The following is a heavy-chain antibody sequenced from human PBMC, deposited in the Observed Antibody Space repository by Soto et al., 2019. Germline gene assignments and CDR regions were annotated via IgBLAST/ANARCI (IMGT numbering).Heavy chain of an antibody. CDR3: ARLQGIAAGYNWCDP. Sequence: PGESLKISCKGSGYSFNSDWIGWVRQMPGKGLEWMGIIYPGDSDTRYSPSFQGQVTISADKSISTAYLQWSSLKASDTAMYYCARLQGIAAGYNWCDPWGQGTLVTVSS. D-gene: IGHD6-13*01. CDR2: IYPGDSDT. CDR1: GYSFNSDW. V-gene: IGHV5-51*01. J-gene: IGHJ5*02.